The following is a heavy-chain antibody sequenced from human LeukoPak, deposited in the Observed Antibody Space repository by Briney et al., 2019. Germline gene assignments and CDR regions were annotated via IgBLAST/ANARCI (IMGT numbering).Heavy chain of an antibody. J-gene: IGHJ4*02. D-gene: IGHD6-19*01. CDR2: IRSSGTTI. Sequence: GGSLRLSCVASGFTFSDYYMSWIRQAPGKGLEWVSYIRSSGTTIHYADSVKVRFTISRDNAKNSLYLQMNSLRAEDTAVYYCARDRGAVTDVFDYWGQGTLVTVSS. CDR3: ARDRGAVTDVFDY. V-gene: IGHV3-11*04. CDR1: GFTFSDYY.